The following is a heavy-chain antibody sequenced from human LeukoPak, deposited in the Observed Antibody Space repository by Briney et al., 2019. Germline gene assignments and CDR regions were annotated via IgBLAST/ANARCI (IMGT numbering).Heavy chain of an antibody. V-gene: IGHV3-30*04. D-gene: IGHD2-15*01. CDR3: ARSRPVVVAAYFDY. CDR1: GFTFSSYA. CDR2: ISYDGGNK. Sequence: GRSLRLSCAASGFTFSSYAMHWVRQAPGKGLEWVAVISYDGGNKYYADSVKGRFTISRDNSKNTLYLQMNSLRAEDTAVYYCARSRPVVVAAYFDYWGQGTLVTVSS. J-gene: IGHJ4*02.